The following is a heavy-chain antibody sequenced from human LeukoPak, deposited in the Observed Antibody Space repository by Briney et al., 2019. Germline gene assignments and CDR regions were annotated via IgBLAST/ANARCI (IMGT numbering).Heavy chain of an antibody. Sequence: SETLSLTWIVSGGSISSYYWSWIRQPPGKGLEWIGYIYYTGSTKYNASPKSRVTISVDTSKNQFSLKLSSVTAADTAVYYCARLRPSIGAAGTFDYWGQGTLVTVSS. CDR3: ARLRPSIGAAGTFDY. D-gene: IGHD6-13*01. CDR1: GGSISSYY. CDR2: IYYTGST. V-gene: IGHV4-59*08. J-gene: IGHJ4*02.